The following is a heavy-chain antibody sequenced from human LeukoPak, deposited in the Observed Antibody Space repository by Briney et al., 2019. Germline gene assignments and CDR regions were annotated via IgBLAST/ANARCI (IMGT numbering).Heavy chain of an antibody. CDR3: ARRSQTTAGRGIDY. Sequence: PSETLSLTCSVSGASISSSSDYWDWIRQPPGKGLEWIGRIYYSGSSYYNPSLKSRVTISGDTSKNQFSLKLSSVTAADTAVFYCARRSQTTAGRGIDYWGQGTLVTVSS. V-gene: IGHV4-39*01. J-gene: IGHJ4*02. D-gene: IGHD6-13*01. CDR2: IYYSGSS. CDR1: GASISSSSDY.